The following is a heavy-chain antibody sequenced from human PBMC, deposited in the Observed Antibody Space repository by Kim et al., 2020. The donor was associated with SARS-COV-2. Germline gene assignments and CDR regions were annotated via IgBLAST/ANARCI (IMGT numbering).Heavy chain of an antibody. CDR1: GGSISSYY. CDR2: IYYSGST. V-gene: IGHV4-59*13. D-gene: IGHD3-10*01. CDR3: ARAVTYYYGSGSYYKSHYYYYGMDV. Sequence: SETLSLTCTVSGGSISSYYWSWIRQPPGKGLEWIGYIYYSGSTNYNPSLKSRVTISVDTSKNQFSLKLSSVTAADTAVYYCARAVTYYYGSGSYYKSHYYYYGMDVWGQGTTVTVSS. J-gene: IGHJ6*02.